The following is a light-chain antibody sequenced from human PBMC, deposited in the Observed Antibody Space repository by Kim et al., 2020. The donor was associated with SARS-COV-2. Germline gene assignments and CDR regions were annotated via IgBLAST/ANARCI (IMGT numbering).Light chain of an antibody. CDR3: QQYGGSPQYT. Sequence: EIVLTQSPGTLSLSPGERATLSCRASQSVSSTYLAWYQQKPGQAPRLLIYGASRRATGIPDRFSGSGSGTDFTLTISKLEAEDFAVYYCQQYGGSPQYTFGQGTKL. CDR2: GAS. V-gene: IGKV3-20*01. J-gene: IGKJ2*01. CDR1: QSVSSTY.